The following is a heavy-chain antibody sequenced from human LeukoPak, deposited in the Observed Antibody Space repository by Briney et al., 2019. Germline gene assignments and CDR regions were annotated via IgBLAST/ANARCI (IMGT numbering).Heavy chain of an antibody. CDR3: AKSPYYDFWSGPYYFDY. J-gene: IGHJ4*02. D-gene: IGHD3-3*01. Sequence: GGSLRLSCAASGFTFSSYAMSWVRQAPGKGLEWVSGISGSGGSTYYADSVKGRFTISRDNSKNTLYLQMNSLRAEDTAVYYCAKSPYYDFWSGPYYFDYWGQGALVTVSS. CDR1: GFTFSSYA. V-gene: IGHV3-23*01. CDR2: ISGSGGST.